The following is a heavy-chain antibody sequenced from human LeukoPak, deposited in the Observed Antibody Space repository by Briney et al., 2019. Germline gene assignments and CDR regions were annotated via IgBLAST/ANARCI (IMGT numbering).Heavy chain of an antibody. D-gene: IGHD3-3*01. Sequence: SETLSLTCAVSGGSISSGGYSWSWIRQPPGKGLEWIGYIYHSGSTYYNPSLKSRVTISVDTSKNQFSLKLSSVTAADTAVYYCARGPALFSRYDFWSGYPIGFDPWGQGTLVTVSS. J-gene: IGHJ5*02. CDR2: IYHSGST. V-gene: IGHV4-30-2*01. CDR3: ARGPALFSRYDFWSGYPIGFDP. CDR1: GGSISSGGYS.